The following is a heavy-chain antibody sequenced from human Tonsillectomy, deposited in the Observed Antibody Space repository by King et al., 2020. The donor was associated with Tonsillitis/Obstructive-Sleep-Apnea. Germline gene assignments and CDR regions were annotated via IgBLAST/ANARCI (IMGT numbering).Heavy chain of an antibody. CDR2: IIPILGIA. Sequence: QVQLVQSGAEVKKPGSSVKVSCKASGGTFSSYAISWVRQAPGQGLEWMGGIIPILGIANYAQKFQGRVTITADKSTSTAYMELSSLRSEDTAVYYCASAREWLVNLWDYWGQGTLVTVSS. V-gene: IGHV1-69*10. CDR1: GGTFSSYA. J-gene: IGHJ4*02. D-gene: IGHD6-19*01. CDR3: ASAREWLVNLWDY.